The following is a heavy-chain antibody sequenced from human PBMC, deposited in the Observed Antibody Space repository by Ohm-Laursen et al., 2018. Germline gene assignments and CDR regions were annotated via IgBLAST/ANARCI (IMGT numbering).Heavy chain of an antibody. CDR2: ISAYNGNT. V-gene: IGHV1-18*01. J-gene: IGHJ4*02. CDR1: GYTFTSYG. CDR3: ARAYYYDSSGYLDY. D-gene: IGHD3-22*01. Sequence: SVKVSCNASGYTFTSYGINWVRQAPGQGLEWMGWISAYNGNTAYARNIQGRVTMTTDTSTSTVYMELRSLTSDDTAVYYCARAYYYDSSGYLDYWGQGTLVTVSS.